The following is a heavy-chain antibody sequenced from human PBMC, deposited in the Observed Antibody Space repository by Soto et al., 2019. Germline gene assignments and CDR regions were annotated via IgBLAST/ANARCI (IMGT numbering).Heavy chain of an antibody. CDR1: GGSISSGGYS. V-gene: IGHV4-30-2*01. D-gene: IGHD2-21*02. J-gene: IGHJ4*02. Sequence: PSETLSLTCAVSGGSISSGGYSWIWIRHPPGKGLQWIGYIYHTGNTYYNPSLESRVTISVDRSKNQFSLDLTSVTAADTAVYYCARFRGTAILDYWGQGTLVTVSS. CDR2: IYHTGNT. CDR3: ARFRGTAILDY.